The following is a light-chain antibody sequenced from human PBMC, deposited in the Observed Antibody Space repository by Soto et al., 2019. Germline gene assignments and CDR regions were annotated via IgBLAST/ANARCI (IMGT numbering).Light chain of an antibody. CDR3: QQYACSPLT. Sequence: EIVLTQSPGTLSLSPGESASLSCRASQSVPRSYLAWYQQRPGQAPKLLIYDASSRATGIPDRFSGSESGTDFTLTISSLEPEDFSVYYCQQYACSPLTFGQGTRLDIK. CDR1: QSVPRSY. CDR2: DAS. J-gene: IGKJ5*01. V-gene: IGKV3-20*01.